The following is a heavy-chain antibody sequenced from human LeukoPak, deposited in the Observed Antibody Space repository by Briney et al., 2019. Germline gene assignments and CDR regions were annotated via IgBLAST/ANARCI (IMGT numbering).Heavy chain of an antibody. J-gene: IGHJ4*02. D-gene: IGHD4-11*01. CDR1: GYTFTNYY. Sequence: ASVKVSCKASGYTFTNYYIHWVRQAPGQGLEWMGIINPIGGTTDYAQKFQGRVTMTRDTSTSTVYMELSGLRSEDTAVCYCARQQGLQNLNFDYWGQGTLVTVSS. CDR3: ARQQGLQNLNFDY. CDR2: INPIGGTT. V-gene: IGHV1-46*01.